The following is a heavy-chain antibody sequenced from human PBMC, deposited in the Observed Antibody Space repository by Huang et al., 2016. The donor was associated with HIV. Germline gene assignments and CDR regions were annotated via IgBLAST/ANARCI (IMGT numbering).Heavy chain of an antibody. CDR1: GFTFSSYG. CDR2: ISYDEDNK. J-gene: IGHJ4*02. D-gene: IGHD3-3*01. CDR3: ARGPIRFLAWLLNFDY. V-gene: IGHV3-30*03. Sequence: QILLIESGGGVVQPGRSLSLSCAASGFTFSSYGMHWVRQAPGKGLEWVAVISYDEDNKYYADAVRGRFTISRDNSKNTLYLQMNSLRIEDTAVYYCARGPIRFLAWLLNFDYWGQGALVTVSS.